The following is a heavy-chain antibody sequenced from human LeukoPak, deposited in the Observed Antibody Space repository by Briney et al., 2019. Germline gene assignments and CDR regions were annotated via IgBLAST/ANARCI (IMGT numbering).Heavy chain of an antibody. CDR3: ARDVSGGSYFYFDY. D-gene: IGHD1-26*01. J-gene: IGHJ4*02. V-gene: IGHV3-48*01. CDR1: GFTFSGYA. Sequence: GGSLRLSCAASGFTFSGYAMNWVRQAPGKGLEWVSHIYISSSSNIISYADSVKGRFTISRDNSRNTLYLQMNSLRAEDTAMYYCARDVSGGSYFYFDYWGQGTLVSVSS. CDR2: ISSSSNII.